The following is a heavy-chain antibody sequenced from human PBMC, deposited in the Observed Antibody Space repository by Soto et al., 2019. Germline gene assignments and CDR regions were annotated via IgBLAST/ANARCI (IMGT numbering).Heavy chain of an antibody. CDR1: GFTFSNAW. CDR3: TTEGALEWFQIDYYYYGMDV. CDR2: IKSKTDGGTT. Sequence: EVQLVESGGGLVKPGGSLRLCCAASGFTFSNAWMNWVRQAPGKGLEWVGRIKSKTDGGTTDYAAPVKGRFTISRDDSKNTLYLQMNSLKTEDTAVYYCTTEGALEWFQIDYYYYGMDVWGQGTTVTVSS. V-gene: IGHV3-15*07. D-gene: IGHD3-3*01. J-gene: IGHJ6*02.